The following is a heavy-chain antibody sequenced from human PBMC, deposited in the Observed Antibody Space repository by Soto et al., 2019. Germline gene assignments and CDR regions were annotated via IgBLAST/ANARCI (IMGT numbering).Heavy chain of an antibody. CDR1: GFTFNTYG. D-gene: IGHD3-16*01. Sequence: WGSLRLGSETSGFTFNTYGMTWVRQAPGKGLEWVLTMSRTGGSTYYADSVKGRFTISRDNSKNTLYLQMNNLRAEDTAVYYCAKGGKRFSAYPDGAFDIWGQGTMVTVSS. V-gene: IGHV3-23*01. CDR2: MSRTGGST. J-gene: IGHJ3*02. CDR3: AKGGKRFSAYPDGAFDI.